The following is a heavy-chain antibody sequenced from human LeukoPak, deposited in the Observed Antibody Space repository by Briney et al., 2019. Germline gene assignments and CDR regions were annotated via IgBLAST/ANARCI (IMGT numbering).Heavy chain of an antibody. V-gene: IGHV4-59*12. CDR3: ARDSSGTFDY. D-gene: IGHD6-19*01. Sequence: PSETLSLTCTVSGGSMNSYYWSWIRQPPGKGLEWIGEIYHSGSTNYNPFLKSRVTISVDKSKNQFSLKLTSVTAADTAVYYCARDSSGTFDYWGQGTLVTVSS. J-gene: IGHJ4*02. CDR1: GGSMNSYY. CDR2: IYHSGST.